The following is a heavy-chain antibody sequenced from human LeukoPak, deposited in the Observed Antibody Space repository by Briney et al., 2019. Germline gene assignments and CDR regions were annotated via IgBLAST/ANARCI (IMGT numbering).Heavy chain of an antibody. J-gene: IGHJ6*02. D-gene: IGHD3-10*01. CDR2: IYSGGST. CDR1: GFSVSSNY. Sequence: GGSLRLSCAASGFSVSSNYMSWVRQAPGKGLEWVSVIYSGGSTYYADSVKGRFTISRDNSKNTLYLQMNSLRAEDTAVYYCARLYSLGSRTQLRKFDYYYYYGMDVWGQGTTVTVSS. CDR3: ARLYSLGSRTQLRKFDYYYYYGMDV. V-gene: IGHV3-53*01.